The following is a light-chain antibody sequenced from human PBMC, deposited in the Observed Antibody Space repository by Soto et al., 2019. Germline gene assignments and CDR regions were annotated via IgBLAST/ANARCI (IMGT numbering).Light chain of an antibody. V-gene: IGKV3-15*01. CDR2: GAS. Sequence: EIVLTQSPATLSLSPGERVTLSCRASQSVISSLAWYQQKLGQAPRLLIYGASTRATDTPVRFRGSGSGTEFTLTISSLQSEDLGVYYCQQYNNWPPSIIFGQGTRLEIK. CDR1: QSVISS. J-gene: IGKJ5*01. CDR3: QQYNNWPPSII.